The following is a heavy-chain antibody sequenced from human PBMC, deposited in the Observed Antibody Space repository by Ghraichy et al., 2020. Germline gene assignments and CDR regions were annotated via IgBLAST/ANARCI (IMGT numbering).Heavy chain of an antibody. V-gene: IGHV3-30*18. Sequence: GGSLRLSCAASGFTFSTYGMHWARQAPGKGLEWVAVISHDGSNKYYADSVTGRFTISRDNSKNTLYLQMSSLRAEDTAVYYCAKDYYYGSGSSDTDYWGQGTLVTVSS. CDR2: ISHDGSNK. D-gene: IGHD3-10*01. J-gene: IGHJ4*02. CDR1: GFTFSTYG. CDR3: AKDYYYGSGSSDTDY.